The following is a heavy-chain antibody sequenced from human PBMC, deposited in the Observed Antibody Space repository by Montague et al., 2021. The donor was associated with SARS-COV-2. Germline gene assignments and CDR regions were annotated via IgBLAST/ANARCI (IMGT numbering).Heavy chain of an antibody. V-gene: IGHV4-59*13. CDR1: GGSISSYY. J-gene: IGHJ5*02. Sequence: SETLSLTCSVSGGSISSYYWSWIRQSPGKGLEWIGYIFHSGITDYNPSXKSRVTISVDMSKNQFSLRLNSVTAADSAVYYCARTEYNWNDWFDPWGQGTLVTVSS. D-gene: IGHD1-20*01. CDR2: IFHSGIT. CDR3: ARTEYNWNDWFDP.